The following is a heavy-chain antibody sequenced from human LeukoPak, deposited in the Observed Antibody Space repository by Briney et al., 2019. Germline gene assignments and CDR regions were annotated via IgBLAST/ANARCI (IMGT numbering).Heavy chain of an antibody. CDR3: ARDYYGSN. D-gene: IGHD3-10*01. Sequence: GESLKISCKGSGYSFTTYWITWVRQMPGKGLEWMGRIDPSDSYANYNPSFKGHVTISAGKSIDTVYLQWSSLKTSDTAIYYCARDYYGSNWGQGTLVTVSS. V-gene: IGHV5-10-1*01. J-gene: IGHJ4*02. CDR2: IDPSDSYA. CDR1: GYSFTTYW.